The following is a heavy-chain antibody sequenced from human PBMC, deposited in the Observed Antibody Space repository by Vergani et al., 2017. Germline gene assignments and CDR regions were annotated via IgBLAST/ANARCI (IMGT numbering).Heavy chain of an antibody. J-gene: IGHJ3*02. V-gene: IGHV4-34*01. D-gene: IGHD3-22*01. CDR1: GGSFSGYY. CDR3: ASGSSSEDAFDI. CDR2: INNSGST. Sequence: QVQLQQWGAGLLKPSETLSLTCAVYGGSFSGYYWSWIRQPPGKGLEWIGEINNSGSTNYNPSLKSRVTISVDTSKNRFSLKLSSMTAADTAVYYCASGSSSEDAFDIWGQGTMVTVSS.